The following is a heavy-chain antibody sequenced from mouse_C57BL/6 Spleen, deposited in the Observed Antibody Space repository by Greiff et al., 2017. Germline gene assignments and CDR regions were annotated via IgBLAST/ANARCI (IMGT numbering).Heavy chain of an antibody. Sequence: EVMLVESGGGLVKPGGSLKLSCAASGFTFSSYAMSWVRQTPEKRLEWVATISDGGSYTYYPDNVKGRFTISRDNAKNNLYLQMSHLKSEDTAMYYCARSSGGYDWAYWGQGTLVTVSA. D-gene: IGHD2-2*01. CDR1: GFTFSSYA. V-gene: IGHV5-4*03. CDR3: ARSSGGYDWAY. J-gene: IGHJ3*01. CDR2: ISDGGSYT.